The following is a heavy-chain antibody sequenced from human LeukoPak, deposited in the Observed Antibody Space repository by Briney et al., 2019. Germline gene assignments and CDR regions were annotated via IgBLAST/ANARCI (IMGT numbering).Heavy chain of an antibody. CDR2: IIPIFGTA. CDR3: AISRLEDIGFVEDY. D-gene: IGHD2-15*01. Sequence: SVKVSCKPSGGTFSSYAISWVRQAPGQGLEWMGGIIPIFGTANYAQKFQGRVTITTDESTSTVYMELSSLRSEDTAVYYCAISRLEDIGFVEDYWGQGTMVTVSS. CDR1: GGTFSSYA. V-gene: IGHV1-69*05. J-gene: IGHJ4*02.